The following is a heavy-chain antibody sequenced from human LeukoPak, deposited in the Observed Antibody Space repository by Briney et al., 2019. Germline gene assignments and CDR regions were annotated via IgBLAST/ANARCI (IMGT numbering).Heavy chain of an antibody. CDR1: GDSVSSGSNY. V-gene: IGHV4-61*02. D-gene: IGHD3-22*01. CDR2: IYNSWTT. Sequence: SQTLSLTCTVSGDSVSSGSNYWSWIGQPAGKGLEWIGRIYNSWTTNYNPSLKSRVTISVDTSKNQFSLKVTSVTAADTAVYYCARHSYDVGGYGGEYFYYYYMDVWGKGSTVTVSS. J-gene: IGHJ6*03. CDR3: ARHSYDVGGYGGEYFYYYYMDV.